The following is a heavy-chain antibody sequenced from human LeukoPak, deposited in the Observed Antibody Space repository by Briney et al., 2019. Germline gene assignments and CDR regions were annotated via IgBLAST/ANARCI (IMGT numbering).Heavy chain of an antibody. Sequence: GGSLRLSCAASGFTFSDYEMNWVRQAPGKGLEWILHISTSGSIIHYADSVKGRFTISRDNAKNSLYLQMNSLRAEDTALYFCARDATTEPGTVYMDVWGKGTTVTISS. V-gene: IGHV3-48*03. CDR1: GFTFSDYE. CDR2: ISTSGSII. D-gene: IGHD6-13*01. CDR3: ARDATTEPGTVYMDV. J-gene: IGHJ6*03.